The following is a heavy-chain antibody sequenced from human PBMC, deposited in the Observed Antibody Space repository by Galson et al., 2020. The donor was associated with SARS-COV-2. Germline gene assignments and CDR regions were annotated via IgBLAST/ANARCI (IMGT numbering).Heavy chain of an antibody. Sequence: SETLSLTCTVSGGSFSRSNYYCTWIRQPPGKGLEWIGNINYSGNTKYNPSLKSRLTIPVDTSKNQFSLKLTSVTAAEASVYYCARGVSGDPFDYWGKGTPVTVSS. V-gene: IGHV4-61*01. D-gene: IGHD2-21*02. CDR2: INYSGNT. CDR1: GGSFSRSNYY. J-gene: IGHJ4*02. CDR3: ARGVSGDPFDY.